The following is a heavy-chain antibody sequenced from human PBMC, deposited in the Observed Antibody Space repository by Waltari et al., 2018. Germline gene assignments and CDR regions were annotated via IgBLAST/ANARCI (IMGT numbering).Heavy chain of an antibody. CDR3: ARRAAITAAGPTYYMDV. J-gene: IGHJ6*03. D-gene: IGHD6-13*01. CDR2: IAQRGST. Sequence: QVQLQESGPGLVKPSETLSLTCAVSGYSISSGYYWGWIRQPPGKGLEWSGNIAQRGSTHDKPSHKSRVTISGDTSKNQFPMKLSAVTAADTAVYYCARRAAITAAGPTYYMDVWGKGTTVTVSS. CDR1: GYSISSGYY. V-gene: IGHV4-38-2*01.